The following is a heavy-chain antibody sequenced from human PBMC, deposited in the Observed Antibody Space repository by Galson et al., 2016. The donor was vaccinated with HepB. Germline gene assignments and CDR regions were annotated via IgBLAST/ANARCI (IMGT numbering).Heavy chain of an antibody. D-gene: IGHD5-24*01. V-gene: IGHV1-69*01. Sequence: SCKASGGTFNSYALSWVRQAPGQGLEWMGEIIPIFGTANYAQRFQGRVTITADESTSTAYMELSSLRSEDTAVYYCGNVEYGYNRHYYYGMDVWGQGTTVTVSS. CDR2: IIPIFGTA. J-gene: IGHJ6*02. CDR1: GGTFNSYA. CDR3: GNVEYGYNRHYYYGMDV.